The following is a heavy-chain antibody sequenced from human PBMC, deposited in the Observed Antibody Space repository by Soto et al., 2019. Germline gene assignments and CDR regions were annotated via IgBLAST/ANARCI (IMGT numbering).Heavy chain of an antibody. CDR2: INPSGGST. V-gene: IGHV1-46*01. Sequence: ASVKVACKASGYTFTSYYMHWVRQAPGQGLEWMGIINPSGGSTSYAQKFQGRVTMTRDTSTSTVYMELSSLRSEDTAVYYCARDPIAARGYYYYGMDVWGQGTTVTVSS. CDR3: ARDPIAARGYYYYGMDV. J-gene: IGHJ6*02. CDR1: GYTFTSYY. D-gene: IGHD6-6*01.